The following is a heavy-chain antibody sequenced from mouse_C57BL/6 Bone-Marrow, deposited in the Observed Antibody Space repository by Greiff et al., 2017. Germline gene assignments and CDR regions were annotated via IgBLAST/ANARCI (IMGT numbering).Heavy chain of an antibody. J-gene: IGHJ4*01. CDR1: GFTFSSYA. D-gene: IGHD2-5*01. V-gene: IGHV5-4*01. Sequence: EVMLVESGGGLVKPGGSLKLSCAASGFTFSSYAMSWVRQTPEKRLEWVATISDGGSYTYYPDNVQGRFTISRDNAKNNRYLQMSHLKSEDTAMYDGARDHSNYYAIGYWGQGTSVTVSS. CDR2: ISDGGSYT. CDR3: ARDHSNYYAIGY.